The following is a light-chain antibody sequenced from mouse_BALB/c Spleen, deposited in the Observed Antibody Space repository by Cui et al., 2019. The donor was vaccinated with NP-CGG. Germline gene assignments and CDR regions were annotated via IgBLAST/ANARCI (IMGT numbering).Light chain of an antibody. CDR2: GTN. CDR1: TGAVTTSNY. V-gene: IGLV1*01. CDR3: ALWYSNHWV. J-gene: IGLJ1*01. Sequence: QAVLTSEPAPTTSPGETVTLTCRSSTGAVTTSNYANWVQEKPDHLFTGLIGGTNNRAPGVPARFSGSLIGDKAALTITGAQTEDEAIYFCALWYSNHWVFGGGTKLTVL.